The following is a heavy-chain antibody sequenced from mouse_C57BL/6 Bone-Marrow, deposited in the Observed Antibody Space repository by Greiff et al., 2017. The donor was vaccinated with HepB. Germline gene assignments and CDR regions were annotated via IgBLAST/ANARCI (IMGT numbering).Heavy chain of an antibody. J-gene: IGHJ1*03. V-gene: IGHV1-81*01. D-gene: IGHD1-1*01. CDR2: IYPRSGNT. CDR1: GYTFTSYG. Sequence: QVHVKQSGAELARPGASVKLSCKASGYTFTSYGISWVKQRTGQGLEWIGEIYPRSGNTYYNEKFKGKATLTADKSSSTAYMELRSLTSEDSAVYFCARGITTVVARYWYFDVWGTGTTVTVSS. CDR3: ARGITTVVARYWYFDV.